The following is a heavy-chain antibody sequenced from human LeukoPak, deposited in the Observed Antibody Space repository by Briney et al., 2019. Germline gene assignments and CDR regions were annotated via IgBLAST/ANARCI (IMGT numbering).Heavy chain of an antibody. D-gene: IGHD3-9*01. Sequence: PSETLSLTCTVSGGSLSSSSYYWGWIRQPPGKGLEWIGSIYYSGSTYYNPSLKSRVTISVDTSKNQFSLKLSSVTAADTAVYYCATIYDILIFDYWGQGTMVTVSS. J-gene: IGHJ4*02. CDR1: GGSLSSSSYY. CDR2: IYYSGST. CDR3: ATIYDILIFDY. V-gene: IGHV4-39*01.